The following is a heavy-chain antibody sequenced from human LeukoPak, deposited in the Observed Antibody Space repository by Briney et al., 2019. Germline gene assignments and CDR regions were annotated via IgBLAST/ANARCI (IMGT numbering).Heavy chain of an antibody. Sequence: GASVKVSCKASGYTFTGYYMHWVRQAPGQGLEWMGWINPNSGGTNYAQKFQGRVTMTRDTSISTAYMELSRLRSDDTAVYYCARDSKPPWYSSGWYLDYWGQGTLVTVSS. CDR2: INPNSGGT. CDR3: ARDSKPPWYSSGWYLDY. J-gene: IGHJ4*02. V-gene: IGHV1-2*02. CDR1: GYTFTGYY. D-gene: IGHD6-19*01.